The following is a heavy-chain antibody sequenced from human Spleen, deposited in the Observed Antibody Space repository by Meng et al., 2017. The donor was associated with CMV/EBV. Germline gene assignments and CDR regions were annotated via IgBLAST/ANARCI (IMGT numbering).Heavy chain of an antibody. Sequence: VQLVESGGGLVQPGWSLKLSCAASGFTFSSYAMHWVRQAPGKGLEWVAVISYDGSNKYYADSVKGRFTISRDNSKNTLYLQMNSLRAEDTAVYYCARPQGQWWGQGTLVTVSS. D-gene: IGHD6-19*01. J-gene: IGHJ4*02. CDR1: GFTFSSYA. CDR3: ARPQGQW. V-gene: IGHV3-30-3*01. CDR2: ISYDGSNK.